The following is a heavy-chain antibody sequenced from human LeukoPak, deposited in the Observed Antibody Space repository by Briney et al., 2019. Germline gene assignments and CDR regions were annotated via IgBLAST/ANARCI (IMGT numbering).Heavy chain of an antibody. V-gene: IGHV3-30*02. CDR2: IRYDGSNK. Sequence: PGGSLRLSCAASGFTFSSYGMHWVRQAPGKGLEWVAFIRYDGSNKYYADSVKGRFTISRDNSKNTLYLQMNSLRAEDTAVYYCAKDAIVTTIGVLDSWGQGTLVTVSS. CDR3: AKDAIVTTIGVLDS. CDR1: GFTFSSYG. D-gene: IGHD5-12*01. J-gene: IGHJ4*02.